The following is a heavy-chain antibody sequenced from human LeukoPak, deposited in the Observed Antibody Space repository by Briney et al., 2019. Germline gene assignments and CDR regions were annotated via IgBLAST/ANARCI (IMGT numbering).Heavy chain of an antibody. CDR2: ISYDGSNK. CDR1: GFTFSSYA. CDR3: ARCPYSGSPPHYSIAYYFDY. V-gene: IGHV3-30-3*01. J-gene: IGHJ4*02. Sequence: GGSLRLSCAASGFTFSSYAMHWVRQAPGKGLEWVAVISYDGSNKYYADSVKGRFTISRDNSKNTLYLQMNSLRAEDTAVYYCARCPYSGSPPHYSIAYYFDYWGQGTLVTVSS. D-gene: IGHD1-26*01.